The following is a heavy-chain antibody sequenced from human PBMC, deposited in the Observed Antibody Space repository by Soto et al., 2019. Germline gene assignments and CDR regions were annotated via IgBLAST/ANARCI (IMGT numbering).Heavy chain of an antibody. CDR3: ARALYYYDSSGYYNWFDP. J-gene: IGHJ5*02. CDR1: GGSISSGDYY. V-gene: IGHV4-30-4*01. D-gene: IGHD3-22*01. Sequence: QVQLQESGPGLVKPSQTLSLTCTVSGGSISSGDYYWSWIRQPPWTGLEWIGYIYYSGSTYYNPSLKSRVTISVDTAKNQFSLKLRSVTASDTAVYYCARALYYYDSSGYYNWFDPGGQGTLVTVSS. CDR2: IYYSGST.